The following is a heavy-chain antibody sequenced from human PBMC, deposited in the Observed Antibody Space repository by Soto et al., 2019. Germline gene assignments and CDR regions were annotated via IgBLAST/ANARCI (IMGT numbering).Heavy chain of an antibody. CDR3: ARGGREEDYYGMDV. D-gene: IGHD2-15*01. J-gene: IGHJ6*02. Sequence: TQSLPWFFSGFSLSRAVYSLICLLPPPGKGLEWIGYIYHSGSTYYNPSLKSRVTISVDRSKNQFSLKLSSVTAADTAVYYCARGGREEDYYGMDVSCQGTTVTFAS. V-gene: IGHV4-30-2*01. CDR1: GFSLSRAVYS. CDR2: IYHSGST.